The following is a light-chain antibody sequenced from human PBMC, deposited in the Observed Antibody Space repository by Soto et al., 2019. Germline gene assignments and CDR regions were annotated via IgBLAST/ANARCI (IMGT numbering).Light chain of an antibody. CDR1: QTISSW. J-gene: IGKJ1*01. CDR3: QQYETFSGT. V-gene: IGKV1-5*01. Sequence: DIQMTQSPSTLSGSVGHRVTITCRASQTISSWLALYQQKPGEAPKLLIYDASALPRGVPSRFSGSGSGTKFTPTIASLQPDDFATYYCQQYETFSGTFGPGTKVDIK. CDR2: DAS.